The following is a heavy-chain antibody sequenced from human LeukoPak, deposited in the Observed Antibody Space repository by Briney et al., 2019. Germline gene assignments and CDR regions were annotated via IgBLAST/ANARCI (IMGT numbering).Heavy chain of an antibody. CDR2: ISGSGGST. D-gene: IGHD2-15*01. CDR3: ARLEGYCSGGSCYSAFDY. CDR1: GFTFSSYA. V-gene: IGHV3-23*01. Sequence: GGSLRLSCAASGFTFSSYAMSWVRQAPGKGLEWVSAISGSGGSTYYADSVKGRFTISRDNSKNSLYLQMNSLRAEDTAVYYCARLEGYCSGGSCYSAFDYWGQGTLVTVSS. J-gene: IGHJ4*02.